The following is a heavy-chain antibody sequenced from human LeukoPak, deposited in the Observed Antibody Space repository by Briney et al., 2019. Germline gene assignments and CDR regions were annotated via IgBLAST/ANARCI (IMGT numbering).Heavy chain of an antibody. CDR3: AKGTLERVLMVYAIDY. D-gene: IGHD2-8*01. V-gene: IGHV3-23*01. Sequence: GGSLRLSCAASGFTFSSYAMSWVRQAPGKGLEWVSAISGSGGSTYYADSVKGRFTISRDNSKNTLYLQMNSLRAEDTAVYYCAKGTLERVLMVYAIDYWGQGTLVTVSS. J-gene: IGHJ4*02. CDR1: GFTFSSYA. CDR2: ISGSGGST.